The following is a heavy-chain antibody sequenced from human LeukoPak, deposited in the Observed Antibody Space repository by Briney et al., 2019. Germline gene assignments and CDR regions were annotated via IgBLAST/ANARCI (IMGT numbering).Heavy chain of an antibody. D-gene: IGHD6-13*01. J-gene: IGHJ4*02. CDR2: IYHSGST. CDR1: GYSISSGYY. Sequence: SETLSLTCAVSGYSISSGYYWGWIRQPPGKGLEWIGSIYHSGSTYYNPSLKGRVTISVDTSKNQFSLKLSSVTAADTAVYYCALTAVIAAAGTLTPDYWGQGTLVTVSS. CDR3: ALTAVIAAAGTLTPDY. V-gene: IGHV4-38-2*01.